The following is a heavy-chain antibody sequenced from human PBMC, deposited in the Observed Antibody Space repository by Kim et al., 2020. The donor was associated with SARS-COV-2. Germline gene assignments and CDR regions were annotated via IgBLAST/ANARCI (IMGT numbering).Heavy chain of an antibody. Sequence: GGSLRLSCAASGFTFSSYAMHWVRQAPGKGLEWVAVISYDGSNKYYADSVKGRFTISRDNSKNTLYLQMNSLRAEDTAVYYCARTLYDILDYYYGMDVWSQGTTVTVSS. V-gene: IGHV3-30*04. CDR3: ARTLYDILDYYYGMDV. CDR1: GFTFSSYA. CDR2: ISYDGSNK. J-gene: IGHJ6*02. D-gene: IGHD3-9*01.